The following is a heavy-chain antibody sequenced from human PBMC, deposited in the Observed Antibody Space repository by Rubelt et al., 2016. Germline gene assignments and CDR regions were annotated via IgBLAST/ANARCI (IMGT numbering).Heavy chain of an antibody. CDR3: ARTYDYSNPTPHY. Sequence: QVQLQQWGAGLLKPSETLSLTCAVYGGSFSGYYWSWIRQPPGKGLEWIGEINHSGSTNYNPSLKSWVTISVDTSKNQFSRKLSSVTAADTAVYYCARTYDYSNPTPHYWGQGTLVTVSS. CDR1: GGSFSGYY. V-gene: IGHV4-34*01. J-gene: IGHJ4*02. D-gene: IGHD4-11*01. CDR2: INHSGST.